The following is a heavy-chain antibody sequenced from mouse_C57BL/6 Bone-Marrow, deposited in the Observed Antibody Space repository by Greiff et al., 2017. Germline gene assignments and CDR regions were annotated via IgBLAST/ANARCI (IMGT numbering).Heavy chain of an antibody. CDR2: LNSGRGGT. Sequence: VQLQQSGAELVRPGTSVKVSCKASGYAFTNYLIEWVKQRPGQGLEWIGVLNSGRGGTHYNEKFKGKATLTADKSSSTAYMQLSSLTSEDSAVYFGARHHPYFDYWGQGTTLTVSS. CDR3: ARHHPYFDY. CDR1: GYAFTNYL. V-gene: IGHV1-54*01. J-gene: IGHJ2*01.